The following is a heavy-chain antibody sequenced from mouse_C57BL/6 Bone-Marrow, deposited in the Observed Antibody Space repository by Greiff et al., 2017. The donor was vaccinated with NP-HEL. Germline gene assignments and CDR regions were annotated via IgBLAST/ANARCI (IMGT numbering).Heavy chain of an antibody. CDR3: ARYGYFAV. Sequence: QVQLQQSGAELVRPGASVKLSCKASGYTFTSYGMSWVKQRTGQGLEWIGEIYPRSGNTYYNEKFKGKATLTADKSSSTAYMELRSLSSEDSSVYICARYGYFAVWGTGTTVTVSS. CDR2: IYPRSGNT. CDR1: GYTFTSYG. J-gene: IGHJ1*03. V-gene: IGHV1-81*01.